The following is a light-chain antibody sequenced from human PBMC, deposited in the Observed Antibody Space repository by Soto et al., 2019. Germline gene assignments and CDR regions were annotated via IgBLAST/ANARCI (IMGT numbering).Light chain of an antibody. CDR2: GGN. CDR3: QSYDNSLNHVV. Sequence: QAVVTQPPSVSGAPGQRVTIPCTGSSSNIGSFYDVHWYQQLPGTVPKLLIYGGNNRPSGVPDRFSGSKSGTAASLAITGLQAEDEADYYCQSYDNSLNHVVFGGGTKLTVL. J-gene: IGLJ2*01. CDR1: SSNIGSFYD. V-gene: IGLV1-40*01.